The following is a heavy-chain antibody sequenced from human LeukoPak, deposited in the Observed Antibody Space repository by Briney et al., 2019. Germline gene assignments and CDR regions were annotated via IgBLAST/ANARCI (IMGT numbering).Heavy chain of an antibody. CDR3: ARDMGVRGLNDY. Sequence: GGSLRLSCAASGFTFSSYSMNWVRQAPGKGLEWVSFISSTGGTTFYADSLKGRFTISRGSAKNSLYLQMNSLRDEDTAVYYCARDMGVRGLNDYWGQGTLVTVSS. V-gene: IGHV3-48*02. CDR1: GFTFSSYS. J-gene: IGHJ4*02. CDR2: ISSTGGTT. D-gene: IGHD4-17*01.